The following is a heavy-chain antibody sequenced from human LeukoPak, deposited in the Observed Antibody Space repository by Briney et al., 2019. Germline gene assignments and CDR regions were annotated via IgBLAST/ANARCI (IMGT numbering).Heavy chain of an antibody. V-gene: IGHV3-23*01. CDR2: ISGSGGST. CDR3: AKEYGFGSDVDY. J-gene: IGHJ4*02. CDR1: GFTFDDYA. Sequence: GGSLRLSCAASGFTFDDYAMHWVRQAPGKGLEWVSAISGSGGSTYYADSVKGRFTISRDNSKNTLYLQMNCLRAEDTAVYYCAKEYGFGSDVDYWGQGILVTVSS. D-gene: IGHD3-10*01.